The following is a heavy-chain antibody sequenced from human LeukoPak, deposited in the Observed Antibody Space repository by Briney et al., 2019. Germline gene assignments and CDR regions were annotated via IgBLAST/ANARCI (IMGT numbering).Heavy chain of an antibody. J-gene: IGHJ4*02. CDR2: VSYSGST. V-gene: IGHV4-59*12. D-gene: IGHD2-2*01. CDR3: ARSQDIIAVPAALPVR. Sequence: SETLSLTCTVSGGSISSYYWSWIRQPPGKELEWIGYVSYSGSTYYNPSLKSRVTISVDTSKNQFSLNLSSVTAADTAVYYCARSQDIIAVPAALPVRWGQGTLVTVSS. CDR1: GGSISSYY.